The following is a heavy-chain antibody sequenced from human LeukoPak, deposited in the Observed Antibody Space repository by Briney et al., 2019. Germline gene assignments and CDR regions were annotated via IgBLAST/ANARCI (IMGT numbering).Heavy chain of an antibody. CDR3: ARWGKYYYDSSGYYY. J-gene: IGHJ4*02. V-gene: IGHV3-21*05. CDR1: GFTLSNYA. Sequence: PGGSLRLSCGASGFTLSNYAMGWVRQAPGKGLEWVSYISSGSSSIFYADSVKGRFTISRDNAKNTLYLQMNSLRAEDTAVYYCARWGKYYYDSSGYYYWGQGTLVSVSS. D-gene: IGHD3-22*01. CDR2: ISSGSSSI.